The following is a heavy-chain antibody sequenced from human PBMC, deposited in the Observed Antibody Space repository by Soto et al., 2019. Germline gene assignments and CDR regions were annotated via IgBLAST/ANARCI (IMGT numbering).Heavy chain of an antibody. CDR2: ISSGSDTI. V-gene: IGHV3-48*02. CDR1: GFTFSSYT. J-gene: IGHJ4*02. D-gene: IGHD6-19*01. Sequence: GGSLRLSCAASGFTFSSYTMNWVRQAPGKGLEYISYISSGSDTIYYADSVKGRFTISRDNAMNSLYLQMNSLRDEDTAVYYCARVRSGWCYFDYWGQGTLVTVSS. CDR3: ARVRSGWCYFDY.